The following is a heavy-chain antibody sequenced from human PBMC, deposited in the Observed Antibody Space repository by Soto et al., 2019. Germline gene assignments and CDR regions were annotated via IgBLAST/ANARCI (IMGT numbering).Heavy chain of an antibody. CDR3: AKTPIAARRGAHDY. CDR2: ISGSGGST. Sequence: EVQRLESGGGLVQPGGSLRLSCTASGFTFSSYAMSWVRQAPGKGLEWVSAISGSGGSTYYADSVKGRFTISRDNSKNTLYLQMNSLRAEDTAVYYCAKTPIAARRGAHDYWGQGTLVTVSS. CDR1: GFTFSSYA. J-gene: IGHJ4*02. D-gene: IGHD6-6*01. V-gene: IGHV3-23*01.